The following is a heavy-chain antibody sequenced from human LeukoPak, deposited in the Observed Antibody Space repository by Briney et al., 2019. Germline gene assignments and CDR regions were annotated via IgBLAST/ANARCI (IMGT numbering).Heavy chain of an antibody. V-gene: IGHV4-34*01. CDR1: GGSFSGYY. J-gene: IGHJ3*01. CDR2: INHSGST. D-gene: IGHD3-22*01. CDR3: ARGRTMGSSGYGP. Sequence: SETLSLTCAVYGGSFSGYYWSWIRQPPGKGLEWIGEINHSGSTNYNPSLKSRVTMSVDTSKNQFSLKLSSVTAADTAVYYCARGRTMGSSGYGPWGQGTMVTVSS.